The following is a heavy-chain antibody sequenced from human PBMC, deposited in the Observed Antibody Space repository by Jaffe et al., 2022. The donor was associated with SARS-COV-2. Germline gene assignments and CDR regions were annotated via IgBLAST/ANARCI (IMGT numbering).Heavy chain of an antibody. CDR3: AHSPRVNWGLHY. D-gene: IGHD7-27*01. CDR1: GFSLSTTGVT. CDR2: IFWDDDK. V-gene: IGHV2-5*02. Sequence: QITLRESGPTLVKPTQTLTLTCTFSGFSLSTTGVTVGWIRQPPGKALEWLALIFWDDDKRYSPSLRSRLTITKDTSKNQVVLTVTNLDPVDTATYYCAHSPRVNWGLHYWGQGTLVTVSS. J-gene: IGHJ4*02.